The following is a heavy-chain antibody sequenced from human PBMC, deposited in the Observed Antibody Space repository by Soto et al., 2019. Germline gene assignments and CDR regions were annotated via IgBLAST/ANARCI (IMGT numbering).Heavy chain of an antibody. D-gene: IGHD3-3*01. J-gene: IGHJ4*02. CDR2: VHHTGRT. V-gene: IGHV4-61*01. CDR3: ARDFAYFDS. Sequence: SETLSLTCTVSGGSFKSGSYSWSWIRQPPGKGLEWIGYVHHTGRTSYNPSLKSRVSISMDTSKNQFSLNLDSVTAADTAVYFCARDFAYFDSWGQGTLVTVSS. CDR1: GGSFKSGSYS.